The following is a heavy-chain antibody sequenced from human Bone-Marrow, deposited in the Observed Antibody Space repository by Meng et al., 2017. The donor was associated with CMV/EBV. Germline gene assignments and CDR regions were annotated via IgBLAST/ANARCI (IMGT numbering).Heavy chain of an antibody. CDR2: ISYDGNNK. V-gene: IGHV3-30-3*01. CDR1: GFNFKNCA. J-gene: IGHJ6*01. CDR3: VRVLEDVVVVVPNYYYGMDA. Sequence: GGSLRLSCAASGFNFKNCAMHWVRQAPGKGLEWVAVISYDGNNKYYIDSVKGRFTIARDNSKNSVYLQMNSLRAEDTAIYYCVRVLEDVVVVVPNYYYGMDAWGQGTAVTGSS. D-gene: IGHD2-15*01.